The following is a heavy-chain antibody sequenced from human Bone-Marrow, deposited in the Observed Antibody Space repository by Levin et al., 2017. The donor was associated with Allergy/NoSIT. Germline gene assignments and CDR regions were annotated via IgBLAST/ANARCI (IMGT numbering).Heavy chain of an antibody. CDR2: INGDGRTT. CDR3: VRRQGECKGGTGYFDY. D-gene: IGHD3-16*01. CDR1: GFNFRDYW. V-gene: IGHV3-74*01. J-gene: IGHJ4*02. Sequence: GGSLRLSCAASGFNFRDYWMHWVRQAPGKGLVWVSRINGDGRTTAYADSVKGRFTISRDNAKNTVFVQMNSLSAEDTAVYYCVRRQGECKGGTGYFDYWGQGTVVTVSS.